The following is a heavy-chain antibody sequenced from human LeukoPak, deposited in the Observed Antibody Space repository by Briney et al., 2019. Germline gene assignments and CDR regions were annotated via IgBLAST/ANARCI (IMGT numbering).Heavy chain of an antibody. CDR2: IYYSGST. D-gene: IGHD3-9*01. CDR1: GGSISSSTYF. V-gene: IGHV4-61*05. CDR3: ARYILTGYYVNWFDP. J-gene: IGHJ5*02. Sequence: SETLSLTCTVSGGSISSSTYFWGWIRQPPGKGLEWIGYIYYSGSTNYNPSLKSRVTISVDTSKNQFSLKLSSVTAADTAVYYCARYILTGYYVNWFDPWGQETLVTVSS.